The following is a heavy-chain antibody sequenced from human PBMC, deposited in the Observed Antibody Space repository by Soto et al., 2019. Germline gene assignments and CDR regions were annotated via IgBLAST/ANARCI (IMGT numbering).Heavy chain of an antibody. CDR1: GYTFTSYG. CDR2: ISAYNGNT. D-gene: IGHD3-3*01. V-gene: IGHV1-18*04. J-gene: IGHJ4*02. Sequence: VQLVQSGAAVTKPGASVKVSCKASGYTFTSYGISWVRQAPGQGLEWMGWISAYNGNTNYAQKLQGRVTMTTDTSTSTAYMELRSLRSDDTAVYYCARDSQPGSGYDFWSGYFGGYYFDYWGQGTLVTVSS. CDR3: ARDSQPGSGYDFWSGYFGGYYFDY.